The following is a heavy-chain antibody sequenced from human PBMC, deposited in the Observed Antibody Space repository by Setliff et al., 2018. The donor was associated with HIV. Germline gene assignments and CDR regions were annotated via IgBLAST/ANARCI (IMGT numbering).Heavy chain of an antibody. CDR2: ISGSGGST. D-gene: IGHD1-26*01. J-gene: IGHJ4*02. CDR1: GFTFSHYA. CDR3: ARDRYSGSSTDY. V-gene: IGHV3-23*01. Sequence: LRLSCAASGFTFSHYAMTWVRQAPGKGLEWVSGISGSGGSTYYADSVRGRFTISRDNSKNTLYLQMNSLRAEDTAVYYCARDRYSGSSTDYWGQGTLVTVSS.